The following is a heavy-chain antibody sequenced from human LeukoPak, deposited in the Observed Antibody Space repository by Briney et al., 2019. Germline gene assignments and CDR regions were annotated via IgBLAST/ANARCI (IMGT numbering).Heavy chain of an antibody. V-gene: IGHV3-49*04. Sequence: GRSLRLSCTASGFTFGDYAMSWVRQAPGKGLEWVGFIRSKAYGGTTEYAASVKGRFTISGDDSKSIAYLQMNSLKTEDTAVYYCTRDRAYYGSGTYVDYWGQGTLVTVSS. J-gene: IGHJ4*02. D-gene: IGHD3-10*01. CDR3: TRDRAYYGSGTYVDY. CDR1: GFTFGDYA. CDR2: IRSKAYGGTT.